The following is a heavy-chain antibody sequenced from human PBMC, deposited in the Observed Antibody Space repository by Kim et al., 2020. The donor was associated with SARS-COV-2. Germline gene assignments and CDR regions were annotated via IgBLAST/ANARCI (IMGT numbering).Heavy chain of an antibody. J-gene: IGHJ5*02. CDR3: ARDLRRFDP. CDR2: SNK. Sequence: SNKYYADSVKGRFTISRDNSKNTLYLQMNSLRAEDTAVYYCARDLRRFDPWGQGTLVTVSS. V-gene: IGHV3-30*01.